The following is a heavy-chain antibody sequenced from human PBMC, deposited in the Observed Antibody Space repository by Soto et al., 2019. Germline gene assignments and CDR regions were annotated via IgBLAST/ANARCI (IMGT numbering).Heavy chain of an antibody. V-gene: IGHV3-53*01. CDR3: ARERDIQLWSTAPMDV. J-gene: IGHJ6*02. CDR1: GFTVSSNY. CDR2: IYSGGST. Sequence: PGGSLRLSCAASGFTVSSNYMSWVRQAPGKGLEWVSVIYSGGSTYYADSVKGRFTISRDNSKNTLYLQMNSLRAEDTAVYYCARERDIQLWSTAPMDVWGQGTTVTVSS. D-gene: IGHD5-18*01.